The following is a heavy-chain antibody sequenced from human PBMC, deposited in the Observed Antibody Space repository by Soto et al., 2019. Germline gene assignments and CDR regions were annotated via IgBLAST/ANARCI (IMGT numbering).Heavy chain of an antibody. CDR2: IYYSGST. D-gene: IGHD3-10*01. CDR3: ASRKSSPYFDY. J-gene: IGHJ4*02. CDR1: GGSISRGDYY. V-gene: IGHV4-30-4*01. Sequence: TSETLSVTCTVSGGSISRGDYYWSWIRQPPGKGLEWIGNIYYSGSTYYNPSLKSRVTISVDTSKNQFSLKLSSVTAADTAVYYCASRKSSPYFDYWGQGTLVTVSS.